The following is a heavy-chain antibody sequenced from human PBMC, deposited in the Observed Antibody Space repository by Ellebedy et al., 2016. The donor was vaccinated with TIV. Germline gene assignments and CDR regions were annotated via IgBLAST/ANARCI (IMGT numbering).Heavy chain of an antibody. CDR2: ISYDGKNK. Sequence: GGSLRLSCAASGFIFSSFAMFWVRQAPGEGLEWVAVISYDGKNKFYADSVKGRFSLSRDTSQNTVFLQMDSLTTEDTAVYYCARGPSASAYLDSWGQGALVIVSS. CDR3: ARGPSASAYLDS. V-gene: IGHV3-30*04. J-gene: IGHJ4*02. CDR1: GFIFSSFA.